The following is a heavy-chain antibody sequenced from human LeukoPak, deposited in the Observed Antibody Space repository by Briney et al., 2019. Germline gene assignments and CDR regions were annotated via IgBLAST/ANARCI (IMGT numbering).Heavy chain of an antibody. V-gene: IGHV4-34*01. CDR2: INHSGST. J-gene: IGHJ5*02. D-gene: IGHD2-2*01. Sequence: SETLSLTCAVYGGSFSGYYWSWIRQPPGKGLEWIGEINHSGSTNYNPSLKSRVTISVDTSKNQFSLKLSSVTAADTAVYYCAKKPAAPDGWFDPWGQGTLVTVSS. CDR1: GGSFSGYY. CDR3: AKKPAAPDGWFDP.